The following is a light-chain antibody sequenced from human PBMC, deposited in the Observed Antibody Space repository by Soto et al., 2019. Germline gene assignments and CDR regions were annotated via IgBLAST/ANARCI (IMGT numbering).Light chain of an antibody. Sequence: DSQKTQSPASLSEYVGDRVTITCRASQSISSYLNWYQQKPGKAPKLLIYAASSLQSGVPSRFSGSGSGTDFTLTISSLQPEDFATYYCQQSYSTPRTFGQGTKVDIK. CDR1: QSISSY. J-gene: IGKJ1*01. CDR3: QQSYSTPRT. CDR2: AAS. V-gene: IGKV1-39*01.